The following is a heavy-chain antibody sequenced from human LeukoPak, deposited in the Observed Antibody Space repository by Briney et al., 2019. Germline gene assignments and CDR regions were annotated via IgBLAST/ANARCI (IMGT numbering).Heavy chain of an antibody. Sequence: GASVKVSCKASGGTFSSYAISWVRQAPGQGLEWMGGIIPIFGTANYAQKFQGRVTITADESTSTAYMELSSLRSEDTAVYYCATDHSGYRFDYWGQGTLVTVSS. CDR1: GGTFSSYA. CDR3: ATDHSGYRFDY. V-gene: IGHV1-69*13. J-gene: IGHJ4*02. CDR2: IIPIFGTA. D-gene: IGHD3-22*01.